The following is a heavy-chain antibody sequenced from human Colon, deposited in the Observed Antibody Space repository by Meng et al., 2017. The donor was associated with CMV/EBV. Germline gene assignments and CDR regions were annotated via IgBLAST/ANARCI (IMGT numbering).Heavy chain of an antibody. V-gene: IGHV1-69*12. CDR2: IIPMFGSP. Sequence: QGQLVQSVAEVKKAGSSVKVSCKASGGTFDTSTFNWVRQAPGQGLEWMGGIIPMFGSPSYSQKFRGRVTITADELEVNSLRSEDTAVYYCARGKQAGFDLWGQGTLVTVSS. CDR3: ARGKQAGFDL. D-gene: IGHD6-13*01. CDR1: GGTFDTST. J-gene: IGHJ5*02.